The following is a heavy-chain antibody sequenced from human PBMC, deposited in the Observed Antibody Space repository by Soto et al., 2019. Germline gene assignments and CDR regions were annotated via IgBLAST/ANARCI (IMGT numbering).Heavy chain of an antibody. J-gene: IGHJ4*02. V-gene: IGHV4-28*03. CDR2: IYHSGST. CDR3: ARVPDY. Sequence: SETLSLTCAVSGYSISSSNWWGWIRQPPGKGLEWIGYIYHSGSTYYNPSLKSRVTISVDRSKNQFSLKLSSLTAADTAVYYCARVPDYWGQGTLVTVSS. CDR1: GYSISSSNW.